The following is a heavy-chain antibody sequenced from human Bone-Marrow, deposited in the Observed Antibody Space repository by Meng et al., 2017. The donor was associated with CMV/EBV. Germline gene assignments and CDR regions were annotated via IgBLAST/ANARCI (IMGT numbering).Heavy chain of an antibody. CDR1: GFTFDDYG. Sequence: GESLKISCAASGFTFDDYGMSWVRQAPGKGLEWVSGINWNGGSTGYADSVKGRFTISRDNAKNSLYLQMSSLRAEDTAVYYCAREIGIVGGYGLDVWGQGTSVTVSS. CDR3: AREIGIVGGYGLDV. CDR2: INWNGGST. J-gene: IGHJ6*02. D-gene: IGHD2-15*01. V-gene: IGHV3-20*04.